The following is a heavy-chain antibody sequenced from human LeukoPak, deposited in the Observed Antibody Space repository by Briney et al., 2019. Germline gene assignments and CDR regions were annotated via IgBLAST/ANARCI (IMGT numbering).Heavy chain of an antibody. CDR1: GYTFTSYA. J-gene: IGHJ5*02. CDR2: VDPKSGAT. V-gene: IGHV1-2*02. D-gene: IGHD1-1*01. CDR3: ATLEVT. Sequence: ASVKVSCKASGYTFTSYAMNWVRQAPGQGLEWMGWVDPKSGATNYEQKFQGRVTMTRDTSISTAYMELSRLRSDDTAVYYCATLEVTWGQGTLVTVSS.